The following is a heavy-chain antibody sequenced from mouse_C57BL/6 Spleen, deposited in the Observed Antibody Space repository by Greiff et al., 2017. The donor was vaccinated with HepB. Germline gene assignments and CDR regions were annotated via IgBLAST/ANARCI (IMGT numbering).Heavy chain of an antibody. Sequence: VQLQQSGPELVKPGASVKISCKASGYAFSSSWMNWVKQRPGKGLEWIGRIYPGDGDTNYNGKLKGKATLTADKSSSTAYMQLSSLTSEDSAVSFCASSPSQGYWYFDVWGTGTTVTVSS. V-gene: IGHV1-82*01. CDR3: ASSPSQGYWYFDV. J-gene: IGHJ1*03. CDR1: GYAFSSSW. D-gene: IGHD3-2*02. CDR2: IYPGDGDT.